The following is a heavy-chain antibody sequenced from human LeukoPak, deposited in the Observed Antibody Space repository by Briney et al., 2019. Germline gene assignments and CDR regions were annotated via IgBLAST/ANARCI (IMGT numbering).Heavy chain of an antibody. V-gene: IGHV3-23*03. CDR3: AKLGYYDSSGYPNFDY. Sequence: GGSLRLSCAASGFTFSSYAMSWVRQAPGKGLEWVSVIYSGGSTYYADSVKGRFTISRDNSKNTLYLQMNSLRAEDTAVYYCAKLGYYDSSGYPNFDYWGQGTLVTVSS. CDR2: IYSGGST. CDR1: GFTFSSYA. J-gene: IGHJ4*02. D-gene: IGHD3-22*01.